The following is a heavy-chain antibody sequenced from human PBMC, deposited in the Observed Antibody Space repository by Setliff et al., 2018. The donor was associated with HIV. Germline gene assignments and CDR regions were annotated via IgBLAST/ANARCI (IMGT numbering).Heavy chain of an antibody. D-gene: IGHD6-13*01. CDR2: MNPNSGNT. CDR1: GYTFTSYD. CDR3: ARGMLGSTLAGGGPTDY. Sequence: ASVKVSCQSPGYTFTSYDINGVRQATGQGLEWMGWMNPNSGNTGYAQKFQGRVTMTRNTSISTAYMALSSLRSDDTAVYYCARGMLGSTLAGGGPTDYWGQGTLVTVSS. V-gene: IGHV1-8*02. J-gene: IGHJ4*02.